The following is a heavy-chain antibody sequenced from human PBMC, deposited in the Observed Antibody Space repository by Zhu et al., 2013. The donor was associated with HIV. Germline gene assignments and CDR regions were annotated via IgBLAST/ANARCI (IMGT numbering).Heavy chain of an antibody. Sequence: QVQLVQSGAEVKKPGSSVKVSCKASGGTFSSYAISWVRQAPGQGLEWMGGIIPIFGTANYAQKFQGRVISTWDASTDTAYLDLSRLRSEDTGLYYCARGAMTWRAAFDVWGQGAMVIVSS. CDR1: GGTFSSYA. J-gene: IGHJ3*01. V-gene: IGHV1-69*01. CDR3: ARGAMTWRAAFDV. CDR2: IIPIFGTA.